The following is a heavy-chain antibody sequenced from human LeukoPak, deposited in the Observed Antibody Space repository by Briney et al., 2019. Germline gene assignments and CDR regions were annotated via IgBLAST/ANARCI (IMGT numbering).Heavy chain of an antibody. V-gene: IGHV4-59*12. CDR2: ISYSGST. CDR1: GGSISSYY. J-gene: IGHJ6*03. Sequence: SETLSLTCTVSGGSISSYYWNWIRQPPGKGLEWIGSISYSGSTNYNPSLKSRVTMSVDTSKNQFSLKLSSVTAADTAVYYCARDSSGYYDSSGPYYYYYYMDVWGKGTTVTISS. D-gene: IGHD3-22*01. CDR3: ARDSSGYYDSSGPYYYYYYMDV.